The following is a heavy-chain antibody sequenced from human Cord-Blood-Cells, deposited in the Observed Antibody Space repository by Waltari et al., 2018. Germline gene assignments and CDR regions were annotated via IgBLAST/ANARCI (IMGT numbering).Heavy chain of an antibody. CDR2: MNPNSGNT. CDR1: GYTFSSFD. Sequence: AHWVPSGPGLKNPGPTGRVSGKALGYTFSSFDITWVRQATGQGLEWRRWMNPNSGNTGYAQKFQGRVTMTRNTSISTAYMELSSLRSEDTAVYYCARGPLRIAAAGDYWGQGTLVTVSS. CDR3: ARGPLRIAAAGDY. D-gene: IGHD6-13*01. J-gene: IGHJ4*02. V-gene: IGHV1-8*01.